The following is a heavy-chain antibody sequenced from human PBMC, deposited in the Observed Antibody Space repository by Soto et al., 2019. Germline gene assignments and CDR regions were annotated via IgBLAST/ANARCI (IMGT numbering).Heavy chain of an antibody. CDR1: GFTFGTYW. D-gene: IGHD2-2*03. J-gene: IGHJ6*02. V-gene: IGHV3-7*01. Sequence: PGGSLSLSCAASGFTFGTYWMSWVRRAPGKGREWVATFVPDGSEKYYVDSVKGRFTISRDNAKNSLYLQMQSLRAEDTAMYYCARDGVGYCRSRSCDGDRPQYHFGMDVWGQGTTVTVSS. CDR3: ARDGVGYCRSRSCDGDRPQYHFGMDV. CDR2: FVPDGSEK.